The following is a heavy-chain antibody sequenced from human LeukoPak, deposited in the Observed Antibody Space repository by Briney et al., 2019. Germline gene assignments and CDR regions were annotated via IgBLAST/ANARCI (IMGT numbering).Heavy chain of an antibody. V-gene: IGHV3-23*01. CDR1: GFTFSSYA. CDR2: ISGSGGST. D-gene: IGHD3-3*01. CDR3: AKVGKNVLRFLEWLLTTDY. Sequence: GGSLRLSCTASGFTFSSYAMSWVRQAPGKGLEWVSAISGSGGSTYYADSVKGRFTISRDNSKNTLYLQMNSLRAEDTAVYYCAKVGKNVLRFLEWLLTTDYWGQGTLVTVSS. J-gene: IGHJ4*02.